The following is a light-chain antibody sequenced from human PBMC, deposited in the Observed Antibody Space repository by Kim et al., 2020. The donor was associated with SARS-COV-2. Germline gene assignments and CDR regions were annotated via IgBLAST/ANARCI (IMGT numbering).Light chain of an antibody. V-gene: IGLV3-9*01. Sequence: SVALGQTARITFGGNNIGSKNVHWYQQKPGQAPVLVIYRDSNRPSGIPERFSGSNSGNTATLTISRAQAGDEADYYCQVWDSSTVVFGGGTQLTVL. CDR2: RDS. CDR3: QVWDSSTVV. J-gene: IGLJ2*01. CDR1: NIGSKN.